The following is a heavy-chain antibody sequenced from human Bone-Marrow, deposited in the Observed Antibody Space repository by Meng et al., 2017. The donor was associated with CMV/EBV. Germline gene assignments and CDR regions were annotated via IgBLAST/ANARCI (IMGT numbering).Heavy chain of an antibody. CDR3: ATGTGRSDFDY. V-gene: IGHV3-15*05. CDR1: GFNFSKAW. D-gene: IGHD1-1*01. Sequence: DCGFNFSKAWMSGVRQAPGNGLEWVGRIKSRSDGGTRDYDAPVKGRFIISRDESKNTLYLQMNSLKTEDTAVYYCATGTGRSDFDYWGQGTLVTVSS. J-gene: IGHJ4*02. CDR2: IKSRSDGGTR.